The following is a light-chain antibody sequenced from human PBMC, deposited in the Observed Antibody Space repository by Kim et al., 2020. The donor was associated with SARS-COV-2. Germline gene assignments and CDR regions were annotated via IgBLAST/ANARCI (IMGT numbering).Light chain of an antibody. V-gene: IGKV3-15*01. J-gene: IGKJ4*01. CDR3: QQYNNWPLT. Sequence: YVSPGERSTLSCRASQSINNNLAWYQQKPGQSPRLLIDDASTGASGIPARFSGSGSGTEFALSISSLQSEDFAVYYCQQYNNWPLTFGGGTKLEI. CDR1: QSINNN. CDR2: DAS.